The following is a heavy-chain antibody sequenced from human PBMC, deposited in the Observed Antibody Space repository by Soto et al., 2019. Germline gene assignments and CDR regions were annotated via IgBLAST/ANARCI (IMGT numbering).Heavy chain of an antibody. Sequence: ASVKVSCKASGYTFTSYDINWVRQATGQGLEWMGWMNSNSGNTGYAQKFQGRVTMTRNTSISTAYMELSSLRSEDTAVYYCAISSGWSHDAFDIWGQGTMVTVSS. J-gene: IGHJ3*02. CDR3: AISSGWSHDAFDI. CDR2: MNSNSGNT. CDR1: GYTFTSYD. D-gene: IGHD6-19*01. V-gene: IGHV1-8*01.